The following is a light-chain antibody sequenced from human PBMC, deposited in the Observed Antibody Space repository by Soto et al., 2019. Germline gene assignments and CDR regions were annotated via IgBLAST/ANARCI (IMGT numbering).Light chain of an antibody. J-gene: IGKJ4*01. Sequence: EIVLTQSPGTLSLSPGERATLSCRASQSVSSSFLAWYQQKPGQATRLLIYGSSSRATGLPDMFSGSGSGTDFTLTISSLEPEDVAVYYCQQHSSSPLTFGGGTKVEIK. V-gene: IGKV3-20*01. CDR2: GSS. CDR3: QQHSSSPLT. CDR1: QSVSSSF.